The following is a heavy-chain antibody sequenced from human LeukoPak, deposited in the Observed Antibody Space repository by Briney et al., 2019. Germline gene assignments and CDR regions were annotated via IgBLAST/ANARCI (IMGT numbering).Heavy chain of an antibody. Sequence: GGSLRLSGAASSFTFRSYEMIWVRQAPGKGLEWVSYISSSGRTIFYADSVKGRFTISRDNSKNTLYLQMNSLRAEDTAVYYCAKVLFDYDFWSGYEYWGQGTLVTVSS. CDR2: ISSSGRTI. CDR3: AKVLFDYDFWSGYEY. J-gene: IGHJ4*02. D-gene: IGHD3-3*01. V-gene: IGHV3-48*03. CDR1: SFTFRSYE.